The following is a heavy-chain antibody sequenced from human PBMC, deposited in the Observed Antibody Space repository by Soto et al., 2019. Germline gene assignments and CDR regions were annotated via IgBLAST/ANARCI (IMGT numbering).Heavy chain of an antibody. V-gene: IGHV3-74*01. D-gene: IGHD3-22*01. J-gene: IGHJ4*02. CDR2: INSDGSST. Sequence: GGSLRLSCAASGFTFSSYWMHWVRQAPGKGLVWVSRINSDGSSTSYADSVKGRFTISRDNAKNTLYLQMNSLRAEDTAVYYCARDSFTPFYYDSSGYQDYWGQGTLVTVSS. CDR1: GFTFSSYW. CDR3: ARDSFTPFYYDSSGYQDY.